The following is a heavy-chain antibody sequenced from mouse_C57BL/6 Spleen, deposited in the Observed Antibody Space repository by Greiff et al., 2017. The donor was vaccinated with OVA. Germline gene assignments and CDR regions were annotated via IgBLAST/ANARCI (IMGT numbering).Heavy chain of an antibody. CDR2: IYPGSGST. CDR1: CYTFTSYW. V-gene: IGHV1-55*01. J-gene: IGHJ3*01. D-gene: IGHD1-1*01. Sequence: QVQLQQPGAELVKPGASVKMSCKASCYTFTSYWITWVKQRPGQGLEWIGDIYPGSGSTNYNEKFKSKATLTVDTSSSTAYMQLSSLTSEDSAVYYCARESSGSSYWFAYWGQGTLVTVSA. CDR3: ARESSGSSYWFAY.